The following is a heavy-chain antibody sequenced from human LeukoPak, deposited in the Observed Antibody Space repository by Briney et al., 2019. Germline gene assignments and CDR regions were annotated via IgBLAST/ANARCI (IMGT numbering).Heavy chain of an antibody. J-gene: IGHJ6*03. Sequence: AGSLRLSCAASGFTFSSYSMNWVRQAPGKGLEWVSSISSSSSYIYYADSVKGRFTISRDNAKNSLYLQMNSLRAEDTAVYYCARAVSSSWYKVSDYYYYMDVWGKGTTVTVSS. CDR3: ARAVSSSWYKVSDYYYYMDV. D-gene: IGHD6-13*01. CDR1: GFTFSSYS. V-gene: IGHV3-21*01. CDR2: ISSSSSYI.